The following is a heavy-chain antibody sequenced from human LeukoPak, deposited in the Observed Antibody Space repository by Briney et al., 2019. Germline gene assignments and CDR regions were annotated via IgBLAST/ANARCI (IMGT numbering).Heavy chain of an antibody. J-gene: IGHJ4*02. CDR2: INPNSGGT. V-gene: IGHV1-2*02. CDR1: GYTFTGYY. D-gene: IGHD1-1*01. CDR3: AREIEPGTTGTLAN. Sequence: ASVKVSCKASGYTFTGYYMHWVRQAPGQGLEWMGWINPNSGGTNYAQKFQGRVTMTTDTSTSTAYMELRSLRSDDTVVYYCAREIEPGTTGTLANWGQGTLVTVSS.